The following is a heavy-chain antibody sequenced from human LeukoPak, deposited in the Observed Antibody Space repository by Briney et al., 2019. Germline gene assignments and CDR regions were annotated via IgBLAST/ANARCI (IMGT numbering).Heavy chain of an antibody. D-gene: IGHD1-14*01. Sequence: GGSLRLSCAASGFTFSSYGMHWVRQAPGKGLEWVAVISYDGSNKYYADSVKGRFTISRDNSKNSLYLQMNSLRAEDTAVYYCARVGPWVNPDYYYYYMDVWGKGATVTVSS. CDR2: ISYDGSNK. CDR3: ARVGPWVNPDYYYYYMDV. V-gene: IGHV3-30*03. J-gene: IGHJ6*03. CDR1: GFTFSSYG.